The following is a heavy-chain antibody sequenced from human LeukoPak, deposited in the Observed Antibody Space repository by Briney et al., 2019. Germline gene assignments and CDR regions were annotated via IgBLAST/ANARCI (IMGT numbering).Heavy chain of an antibody. CDR2: ITSSSSNI. V-gene: IGHV3-48*04. CDR1: GFTFSTSG. J-gene: IGHJ2*01. CDR3: ARGLCGGDCSSGRFFDL. D-gene: IGHD2-21*02. Sequence: GGSLRLSCAASGFTFSTSGMTWVREAPGKGLEWVSYITSSSSNIYYADSVKGRFTIPRDNAENSLYLQMNSLRAEDTAVYYCARGLCGGDCSSGRFFDLWGRGTLVTVSS.